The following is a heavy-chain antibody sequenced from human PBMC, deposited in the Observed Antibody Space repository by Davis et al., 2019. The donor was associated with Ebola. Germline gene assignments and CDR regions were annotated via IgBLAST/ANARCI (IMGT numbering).Heavy chain of an antibody. CDR2: INPNSGGT. D-gene: IGHD3-10*01. V-gene: IGHV1-2*02. Sequence: ASVKVSCKASGYTFTSYYMHWVRQAPGQGLEWMGWINPNSGGTNYAQKFQGRVTMTRDTSTSTVYMELSSLRSEDTAVYYCARTLYGSGSYYQHGDYWGQGTLVTVSS. CDR3: ARTLYGSGSYYQHGDY. J-gene: IGHJ4*02. CDR1: GYTFTSYY.